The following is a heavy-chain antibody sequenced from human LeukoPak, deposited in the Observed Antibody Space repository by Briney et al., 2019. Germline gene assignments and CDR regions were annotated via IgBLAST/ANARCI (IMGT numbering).Heavy chain of an antibody. CDR2: IRYDGSTK. Sequence: GGSLRLSCAASGFTFSNYGMHWVRQAPGKGLEWVAFIRYDGSTKYYADSVKGRFTISRDSSKNTLFLQMDSLRAEDTAVYYCARVECSITSCYFTDYWGQGTMVTVSS. CDR1: GFTFSNYG. V-gene: IGHV3-30*02. CDR3: ARVECSITSCYFTDY. D-gene: IGHD2-2*01. J-gene: IGHJ4*02.